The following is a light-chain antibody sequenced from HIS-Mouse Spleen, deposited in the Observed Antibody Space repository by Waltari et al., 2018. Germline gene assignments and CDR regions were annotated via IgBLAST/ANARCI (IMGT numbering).Light chain of an antibody. CDR2: KAS. V-gene: IGKV1-5*03. J-gene: IGKJ1*01. Sequence: DIQMTQSPSTLSASVGDRVTITCRASQSISSWLAWYQQKPGKAPKLLIYKASSLESGVPSRFSGSGSGTEVTLTISSLQPDDFATYYCQQYNSYSPKTFGQGTKVEIK. CDR3: QQYNSYSPKT. CDR1: QSISSW.